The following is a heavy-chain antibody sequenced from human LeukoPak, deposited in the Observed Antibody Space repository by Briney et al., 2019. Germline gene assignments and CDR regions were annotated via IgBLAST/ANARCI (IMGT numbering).Heavy chain of an antibody. J-gene: IGHJ5*02. CDR3: AKDFRSNRYCSSTSCYANWFDP. D-gene: IGHD2-2*01. Sequence: GGSLRLSCAASGFTFSSYAMSWVRQAPGKGLEWVSAISGSGGSTYYADFVKGRFTIFRDNSKNTLYLQMNSLRAEDTAVYYCAKDFRSNRYCSSTSCYANWFDPWGQGTLVTVSS. V-gene: IGHV3-23*01. CDR2: ISGSGGST. CDR1: GFTFSSYA.